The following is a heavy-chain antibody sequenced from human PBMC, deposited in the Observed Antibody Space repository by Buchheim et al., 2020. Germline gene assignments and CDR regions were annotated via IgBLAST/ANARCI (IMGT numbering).Heavy chain of an antibody. CDR1: GGSISSYSHY. V-gene: IGHV4-39*01. CDR3: ARVMWGLLSDSYYYMDV. J-gene: IGHJ6*03. D-gene: IGHD1-26*01. Sequence: QLQLQESGPGLVKPSETLSFTCTVSGGSISSYSHYWGWIRQPPGKGLEWIGSIYYSGTTYYNPSLKSRVTISVDTSKNQFSLKLSSVTAADTAVYYCARVMWGLLSDSYYYMDVWGRETT. CDR2: IYYSGTT.